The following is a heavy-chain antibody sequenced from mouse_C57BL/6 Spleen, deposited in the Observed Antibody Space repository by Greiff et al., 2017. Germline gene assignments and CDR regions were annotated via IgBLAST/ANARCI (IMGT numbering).Heavy chain of an antibody. V-gene: IGHV1-69*01. J-gene: IGHJ3*01. CDR3: ARNGYNPAWFAY. D-gene: IGHD2-2*01. Sequence: VQLQESGAELVMPGASVKLSCKASGYTFTSYWMHWVKQRPGQGLEWIGEIDPSDSYTNYNQKFKGKSTVTVDKSSSTAYMQLSSLTSEDSAVYCCARNGYNPAWFAYWGQGTLVTVSA. CDR2: IDPSDSYT. CDR1: GYTFTSYW.